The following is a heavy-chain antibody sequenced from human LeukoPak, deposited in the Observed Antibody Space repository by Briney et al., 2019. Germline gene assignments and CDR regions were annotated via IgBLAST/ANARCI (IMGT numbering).Heavy chain of an antibody. CDR3: TRGSSGRRDN. Sequence: ASVQVSCKASGYTFTGYYMHWVRQAPGKGLEWMGWINPNSGNTGYGQSFQGRITMTRDISIGTAYMELSNLTSEDTAIYYCTRGSSGRRDNWGQGTLVTVSA. V-gene: IGHV1-8*02. CDR2: INPNSGNT. D-gene: IGHD6-19*01. J-gene: IGHJ4*02. CDR1: GYTFTGYY.